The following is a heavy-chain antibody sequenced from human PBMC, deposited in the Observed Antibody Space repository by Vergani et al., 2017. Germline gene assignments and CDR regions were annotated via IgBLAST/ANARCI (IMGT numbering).Heavy chain of an antibody. CDR3: ARLSYDTAPCLQGGYDC. CDR1: GFTFSACP. D-gene: IGHD3-22*01. CDR2: ISARYPST. V-gene: IGHV3-23*01. Sequence: EVQLLQSGGGVIQPGGSVRLSCAASGFTFSACPMTWVRQAPGKGLEWVSAISARYPSTYYADSVKGRFTISKDNSKNMLYLQMNNLRAEDTAVYYCARLSYDTAPCLQGGYDCWGQGTLVSVSS. J-gene: IGHJ4*02.